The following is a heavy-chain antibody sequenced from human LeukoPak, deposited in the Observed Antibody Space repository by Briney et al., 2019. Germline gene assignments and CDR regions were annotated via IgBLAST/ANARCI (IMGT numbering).Heavy chain of an antibody. J-gene: IGHJ4*02. CDR3: GXXXXXXXXXXXXXXXXXXXY. CDR2: INHSGST. CDR1: GXXXXXYX. V-gene: IGHV4-34*01. Sequence: XGXXXXXYXWSWIRQPPGKGLXWVGEINHSGSTNYNPSLKXRVTISVDTSKNQFSLKLSSVTAADTAVYYCGXXXXXXXXXXXXXXXXXXXYWGQXXXXTVSS.